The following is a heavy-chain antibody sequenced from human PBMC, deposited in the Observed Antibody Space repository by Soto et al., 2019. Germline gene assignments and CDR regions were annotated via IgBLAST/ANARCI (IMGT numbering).Heavy chain of an antibody. D-gene: IGHD2-2*01. CDR1: GFTFRSYC. CDR3: ARDRLVPYGYGMDV. Sequence: GGSLRLSRAASGFTFRSYCIHWVRQAPGKGLEWVALIWFDGSKKYYVDSVKGRFAVSRDNSKNTLYLQMNSLRVEDTAVYYCARDRLVPYGYGMDVWGQGTTVTVSS. V-gene: IGHV3-33*01. CDR2: IWFDGSKK. J-gene: IGHJ6*02.